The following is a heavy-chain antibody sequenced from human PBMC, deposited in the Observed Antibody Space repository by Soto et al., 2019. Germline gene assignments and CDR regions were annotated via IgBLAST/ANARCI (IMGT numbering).Heavy chain of an antibody. CDR3: AREWDNKSEHSSGWYDDF. Sequence: QVPLVQSGAEVKKPGASVKVSCKASGYTFSSYGISWVRQAPGQGLEWMGWISGYSGHTYYAQKFQGRDTMTTDTSTNTVYMELRSLRSDDTAVYYCAREWDNKSEHSSGWYDDFWGQGTLVTVSS. CDR2: ISGYSGHT. CDR1: GYTFSSYG. D-gene: IGHD6-19*01. V-gene: IGHV1-18*01. J-gene: IGHJ4*02.